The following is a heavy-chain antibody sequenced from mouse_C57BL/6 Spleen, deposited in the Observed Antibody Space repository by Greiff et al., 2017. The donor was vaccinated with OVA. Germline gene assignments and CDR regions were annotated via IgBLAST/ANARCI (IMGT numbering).Heavy chain of an antibody. CDR1: GYTFTSYW. CDR2: IDPSDSET. J-gene: IGHJ4*01. Sequence: QVQLKQPGAELVRPGSSVKLSCKASGYTFTSYWRHWVKQRPIQGLEGIGNIDPSDSETHYNQKFKDKATLTVDKSSSTAYMQLSSLTSEDSAVYYCARGGDGYYAMDYWGQGTSVTVSS. D-gene: IGHD2-3*01. V-gene: IGHV1-52*01. CDR3: ARGGDGYYAMDY.